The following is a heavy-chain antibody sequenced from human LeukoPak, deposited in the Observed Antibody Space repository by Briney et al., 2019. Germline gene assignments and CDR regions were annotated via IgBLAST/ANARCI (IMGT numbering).Heavy chain of an antibody. CDR3: ARPLIDSAATGDY. V-gene: IGHV5-51*01. Sequence: GESLKISYKGSGYSFTSYWIGWVRQMPGKGLEWMGIIYPGDSDTRYSPSFQGQVTISADKSISTAYLQWSSLKASDTAMYYCARPLIDSAATGDYWGQGTLVTVSS. D-gene: IGHD2-2*01. CDR1: GYSFTSYW. CDR2: IYPGDSDT. J-gene: IGHJ4*02.